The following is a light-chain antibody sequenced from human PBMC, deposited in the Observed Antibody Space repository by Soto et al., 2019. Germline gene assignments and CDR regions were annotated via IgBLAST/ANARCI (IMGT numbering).Light chain of an antibody. CDR2: DAS. V-gene: IGKV1-5*01. CDR3: QQYNTYWT. J-gene: IGKJ1*01. Sequence: DIHLTQSPSTLSASVEGTVTTTFRASQTVSHWLAWYQQKPGKAPKLLIFDASSLENGVPSRFSGSGSGTEFTLTITGLQPDDFATYYCQQYNTYWTFGQGTKVDIK. CDR1: QTVSHW.